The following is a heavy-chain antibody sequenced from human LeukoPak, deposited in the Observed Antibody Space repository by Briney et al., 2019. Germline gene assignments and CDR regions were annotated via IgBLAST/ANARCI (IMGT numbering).Heavy chain of an antibody. J-gene: IGHJ4*02. CDR3: ARYWRAEWELLSPGY. CDR1: GYTFTSYG. D-gene: IGHD1-26*01. V-gene: IGHV1-18*01. CDR2: ISAYNGNT. Sequence: GASVKVSCKASGYTFTSYGISWVRQAPGQGLEWMGWISAYNGNTNYAQKLQGRVTMTTDTSTSTAYMQLRSLRSDDTAVYYCARYWRAEWELLSPGYWGQGTLVTVSS.